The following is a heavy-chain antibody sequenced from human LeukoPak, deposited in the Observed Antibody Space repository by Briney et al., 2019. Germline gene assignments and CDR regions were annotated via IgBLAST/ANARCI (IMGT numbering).Heavy chain of an antibody. CDR3: ARGVGGTGIFDY. V-gene: IGHV3-20*04. CDR2: VNWSGGST. Sequence: PGGSLRLSCAASGFTFDDYGMTWVRQAPGKGLEWVSGVNWSGGSTGYADSVKGRFTISRDNARNSLFLLMNSLRVEDTAFYYCARGVGGTGIFDYWGQGTLVTVSS. J-gene: IGHJ4*02. CDR1: GFTFDDYG. D-gene: IGHD3-16*01.